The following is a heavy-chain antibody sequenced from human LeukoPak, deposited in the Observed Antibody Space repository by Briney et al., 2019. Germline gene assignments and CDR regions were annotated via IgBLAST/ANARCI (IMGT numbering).Heavy chain of an antibody. CDR1: GDSISSSYY. Sequence: SETLSLTCAVTGDSISSSYYWGWIRQPPAKGLEWIGSIYHTRSIHYNPSLKSRVTISIDTSKNRISLKLNSVTAADTAVYYCAGQYDAIGYYFYWGQGALVTVSS. D-gene: IGHD3-22*01. J-gene: IGHJ4*02. CDR2: IYHTRSI. CDR3: AGQYDAIGYYFY. V-gene: IGHV4-38-2*01.